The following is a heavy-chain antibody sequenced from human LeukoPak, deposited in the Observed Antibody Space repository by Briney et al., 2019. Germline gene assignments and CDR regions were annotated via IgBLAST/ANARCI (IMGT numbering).Heavy chain of an antibody. CDR1: GGSITSGGFY. CDR2: IYHSGST. V-gene: IGHV4-31*03. Sequence: PSETLSLTCTVSGGSITSGGFYWSWIRQHPGKGLEWIGYIYHSGSTYCDPSLKSRLTISIDTSTNQFSRRLSSVTAADTAVYYCARAAGSAFDSWGQGTLVTVSS. CDR3: ARAAGSAFDS. D-gene: IGHD3-10*01. J-gene: IGHJ4*02.